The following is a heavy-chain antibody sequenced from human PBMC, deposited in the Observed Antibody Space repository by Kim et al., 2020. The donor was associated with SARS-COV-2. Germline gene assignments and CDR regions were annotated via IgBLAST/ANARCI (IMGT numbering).Heavy chain of an antibody. CDR2: ISWNSGII. D-gene: IGHD3-16*01. CDR1: GFTFGDYA. CDR3: AKVFSSTTTWGRVDY. Sequence: GGSLRLSCAASGFTFGDYAMHWVRQAPGKGLEWVSRISWNSGIIDYADSVRGRFTISRDNAKNSLYLQMNSLRTEDTALYYCAKVFSSTTTWGRVDYWGQGTLVTVSS. J-gene: IGHJ4*02. V-gene: IGHV3-9*01.